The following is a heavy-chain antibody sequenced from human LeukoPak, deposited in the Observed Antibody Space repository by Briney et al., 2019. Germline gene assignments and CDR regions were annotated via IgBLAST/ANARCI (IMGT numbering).Heavy chain of an antibody. V-gene: IGHV3-11*06. CDR1: GFIFSDYY. J-gene: IGHJ4*02. Sequence: PGGSLRLSCAASGFIFSDYYMTWIRQAPGKGLEWPSYISGSGSDTNYADSVKGRFTTSRDNAKNSLYLQMNSLRAEDMAVYYCARVGSIAAAGTPDYWGQGTLVTVSS. CDR2: ISGSGSDT. CDR3: ARVGSIAAAGTPDY. D-gene: IGHD6-13*01.